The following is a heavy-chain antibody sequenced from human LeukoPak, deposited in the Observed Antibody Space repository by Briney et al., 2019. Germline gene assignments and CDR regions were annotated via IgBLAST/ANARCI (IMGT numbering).Heavy chain of an antibody. V-gene: IGHV4-30-2*01. Sequence: SETLSLTCAVSGGSISSGGYSWSWIRQPPGKGLEWIGYIYHGGGTYYNPSLKSRVTISVDRSKNQFSLKLSSVTAADTAVYYCARGFDGYNFDYWGQGTLVTVSS. CDR2: IYHGGGT. D-gene: IGHD5-24*01. J-gene: IGHJ4*02. CDR3: ARGFDGYNFDY. CDR1: GGSISSGGYS.